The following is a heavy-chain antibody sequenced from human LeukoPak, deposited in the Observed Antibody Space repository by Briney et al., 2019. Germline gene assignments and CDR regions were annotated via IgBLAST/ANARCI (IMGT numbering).Heavy chain of an antibody. J-gene: IGHJ4*02. D-gene: IGHD3-10*01. CDR3: AREVLYGSGSYLDY. Sequence: SETLSLTCTVSGGSVSSGSYYWSWIRQPPGKGLEWIGYIYYSGSTNYNPSLKSRVTISVDTSKNQFSLKLSSVTAADTAVYYCAREVLYGSGSYLDYRGQGTLVTVSS. CDR1: GGSVSSGSYY. CDR2: IYYSGST. V-gene: IGHV4-61*01.